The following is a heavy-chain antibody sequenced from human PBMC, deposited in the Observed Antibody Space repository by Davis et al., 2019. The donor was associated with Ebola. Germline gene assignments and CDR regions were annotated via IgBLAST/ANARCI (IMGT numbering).Heavy chain of an antibody. CDR3: ARVGSGSYGSFDY. D-gene: IGHD1-26*01. CDR1: GFTFSDHY. CDR2: TRNKANSYTT. J-gene: IGHJ4*02. V-gene: IGHV3-72*01. Sequence: PGGSLRLSCAASGFTFSDHYMDWVRHAPGKGLEWVGRTRNKANSYTTEYAASVKGRFTISRDDSKNSLYLQMNSLKTEDTAVYYCARVGSGSYGSFDYWGQGTLVTVSS.